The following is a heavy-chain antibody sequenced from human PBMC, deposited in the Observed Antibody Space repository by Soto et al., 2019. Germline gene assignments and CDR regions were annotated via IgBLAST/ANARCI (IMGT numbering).Heavy chain of an antibody. D-gene: IGHD6-6*01. V-gene: IGHV4-34*01. CDR2: INHSGST. CDR3: ARRSIAARPRGDFDI. Sequence: QVQLQQWGAGLLKPSETLSLTCAVYGGSFSGYYWSWIRQPPGKGLEWIGEINHSGSTNYNPSLKSRVTIAVDTSKNQFSLKLSSVTAADTAVYYCARRSIAARPRGDFDIWGQGTMVTVSS. J-gene: IGHJ3*02. CDR1: GGSFSGYY.